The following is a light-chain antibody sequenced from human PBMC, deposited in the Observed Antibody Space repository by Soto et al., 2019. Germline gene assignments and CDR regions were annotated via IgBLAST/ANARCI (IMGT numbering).Light chain of an antibody. CDR2: GNN. CDR1: SSNIGAGYD. J-gene: IGLJ2*01. Sequence: QSVLTQPPSVSGAPGQRVPISCTGSSSNIGAGYDVHWYQQFPGTAPKLLIYGNNNRPSGVPDRFSGSKSGTSASLAITGLQAEDEADYYCQSYDTSLSGSRVFGGGTKLTVL. V-gene: IGLV1-40*01. CDR3: QSYDTSLSGSRV.